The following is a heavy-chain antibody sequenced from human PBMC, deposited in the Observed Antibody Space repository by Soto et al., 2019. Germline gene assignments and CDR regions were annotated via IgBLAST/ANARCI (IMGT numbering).Heavy chain of an antibody. CDR2: IYPGDSDT. CDR3: ARYSGSYWHYLDF. D-gene: IGHD1-26*01. Sequence: GESVKISCKGSGYSFASHCVAWVLQMPEKGLEWIGTIYPGDSDTKYSSAFRGHVTISADTSVSTAYLQWRSLEATDSAIYYCARYSGSYWHYLDFWGQGTLVTVSS. J-gene: IGHJ4*02. V-gene: IGHV5-51*01. CDR1: GYSFASHC.